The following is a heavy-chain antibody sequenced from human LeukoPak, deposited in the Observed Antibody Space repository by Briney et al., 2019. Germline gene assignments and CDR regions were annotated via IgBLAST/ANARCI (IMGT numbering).Heavy chain of an antibody. J-gene: IGHJ4*02. D-gene: IGHD2-21*01. Sequence: GGSLRLSCEASGFSFSTYWMSWVRQAPGKGLEWEANIKEDGSGKYYMDPVKGRFTISRDNAKNSLYLQMNSLRAEDTAVYFCAREDTVAILSHWGQGTLVTVSA. CDR2: IKEDGSGK. V-gene: IGHV3-7*01. CDR1: GFSFSTYW. CDR3: AREDTVAILSH.